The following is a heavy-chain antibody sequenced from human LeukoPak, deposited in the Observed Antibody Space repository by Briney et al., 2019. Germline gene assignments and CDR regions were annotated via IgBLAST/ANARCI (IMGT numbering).Heavy chain of an antibody. J-gene: IGHJ3*02. CDR3: AREWELLPHAFDI. CDR1: GFTFDDYG. D-gene: IGHD1-26*01. V-gene: IGHV3-20*04. CDR2: INWNGGST. Sequence: GGSLRLSXAASGFTFDDYGMSWVRQPPGKGLEWLSGINWNGGSTGYADSVKGRFTISRDNAKNSLYLQMNSLRAEDTALYYCAREWELLPHAFDIWGQRTMVTVSS.